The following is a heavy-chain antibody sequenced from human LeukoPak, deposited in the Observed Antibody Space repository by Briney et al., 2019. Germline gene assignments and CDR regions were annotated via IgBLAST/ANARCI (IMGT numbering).Heavy chain of an antibody. CDR1: GFTFSSYA. D-gene: IGHD3-10*01. CDR3: AKLRGITMVPGVIVSPFDY. V-gene: IGHV3-23*01. CDR2: ISGSGGST. J-gene: IGHJ4*02. Sequence: GGSLRLSCAASGFTFSSYAMSWVRQAPGKGLEWVSAISGSGGSTYYADSVKGRFTISRDNSKNTLYLQMNSLRAEDTAVYYCAKLRGITMVPGVIVSPFDYWGQGTLVTVSS.